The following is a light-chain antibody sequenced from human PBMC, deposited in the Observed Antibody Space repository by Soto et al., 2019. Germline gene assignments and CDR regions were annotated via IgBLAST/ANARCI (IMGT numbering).Light chain of an antibody. J-gene: IGKJ1*01. CDR2: DAS. V-gene: IGKV1-5*01. CDR1: QSVSSY. CDR3: QQSDTTSGP. Sequence: EIRMNQSPATLSASIGDRVTVNCRASQSVSSYLAWYQQKPGEAPKLLIYDASTLQSVVPSRFSGSGSGTKFTLTITSLQPDDFAADYCQQSDTTSGPFGQGTKVDI.